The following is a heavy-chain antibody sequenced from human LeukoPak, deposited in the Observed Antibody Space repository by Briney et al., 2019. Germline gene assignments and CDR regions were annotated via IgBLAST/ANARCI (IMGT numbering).Heavy chain of an antibody. V-gene: IGHV3-48*01. CDR1: GFAFSTYN. D-gene: IGHD3-16*02. J-gene: IGHJ4*02. CDR3: ARGLLGVGELSLYRPADY. CDR2: INTSSNER. Sequence: PGGSLRLSCADSGFAFSTYNMNWVRQAPGKGLEWISDINTSSNERYYADSVKGRFTISRDNGKNSLYLQMNSLRAEDTAVYYCARGLLGVGELSLYRPADYWGQGTLVTVSS.